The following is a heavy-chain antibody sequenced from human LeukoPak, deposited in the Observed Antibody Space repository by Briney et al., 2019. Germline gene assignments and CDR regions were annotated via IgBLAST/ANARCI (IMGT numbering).Heavy chain of an antibody. D-gene: IGHD3-3*01. CDR2: ILFDGSDE. J-gene: IGHJ5*02. CDR1: GFTFSNYA. V-gene: IGHV3-30*18. Sequence: GGSLRPSCEASGFTFSNYAMYWARQPQGKGLEWDAFILFDGSDETDADSVKGRFTISRDDSKNTLYLEMNSLRAEDTAVYHCVKGYNVRSAISCYGPWGQGTLVTVSS. CDR3: VKGYNVRSAISCYGP.